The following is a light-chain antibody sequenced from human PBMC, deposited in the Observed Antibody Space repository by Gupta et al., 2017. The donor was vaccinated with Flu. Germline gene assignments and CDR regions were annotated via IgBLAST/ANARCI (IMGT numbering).Light chain of an antibody. CDR1: KLGSKG. V-gene: IGLV3-21*03. CDR2: DDS. Sequence: GKTTMNTWGGNKLGSKGVYWYQQKPVQAPPLLIYDDSHRLSGGPVRFSGSNSGNTATLTISGVDAGDEADYYYQGLYSISDNKVFGGGTKLTVL. J-gene: IGLJ3*02. CDR3: QGLYSISDNKV.